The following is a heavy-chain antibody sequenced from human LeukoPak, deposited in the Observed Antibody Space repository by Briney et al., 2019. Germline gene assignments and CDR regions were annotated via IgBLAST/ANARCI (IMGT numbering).Heavy chain of an antibody. CDR1: GFTVSSNY. CDR3: ARVFGVDRFDY. J-gene: IGHJ4*02. CDR2: IYSGGST. V-gene: IGHV3-53*01. D-gene: IGHD3-16*01. Sequence: GGSLRLSCAASGFTVSSNYMSWVRQAPGKGLEWVSVIYSGGSTYYADSVKGRFTISRDNAKNSLYLQMNSLRAEDTAVYYCARVFGVDRFDYWGQGTLVTVSS.